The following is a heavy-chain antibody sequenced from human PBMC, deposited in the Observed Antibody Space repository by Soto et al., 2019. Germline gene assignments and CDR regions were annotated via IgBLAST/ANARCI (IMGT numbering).Heavy chain of an antibody. D-gene: IGHD3-22*01. CDR1: GGTFSSYA. V-gene: IGHV1-69*06. J-gene: IGHJ6*02. Sequence: QVQLVQSGAEVKKPGSSVKVSCKASGGTFSSYAISWVRQAPGQGLEWMGGIIRYFGTANYAQKVQGRVTITADKSTSTAYMELGSLRSEDRAVYYCARGSSGYYYSSYYYGMDVCGQGTTVTVSS. CDR2: IIRYFGTA. CDR3: ARGSSGYYYSSYYYGMDV.